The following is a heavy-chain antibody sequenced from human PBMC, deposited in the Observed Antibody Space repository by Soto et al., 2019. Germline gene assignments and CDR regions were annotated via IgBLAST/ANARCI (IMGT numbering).Heavy chain of an antibody. J-gene: IGHJ6*02. Sequence: SETLSLTCAVYGGSFSGYYWSWIRQPPGKGLEWIGEINHSGSTNYNPSLKSRVTISVDTSKNQFSLKLSSVTAADTAVYYCARGEYSSSSAKYGMDVWGQGTKVTVSS. V-gene: IGHV4-34*01. D-gene: IGHD6-6*01. CDR2: INHSGST. CDR3: ARGEYSSSSAKYGMDV. CDR1: GGSFSGYY.